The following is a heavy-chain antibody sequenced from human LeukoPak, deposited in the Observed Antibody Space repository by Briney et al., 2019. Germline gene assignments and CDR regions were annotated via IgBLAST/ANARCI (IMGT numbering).Heavy chain of an antibody. V-gene: IGHV3-30-3*01. J-gene: IGHJ4*02. D-gene: IGHD2-2*01. CDR3: ARGYCSSTTCPGDY. CDR1: GFTFSSYA. CDR2: IPYDGSNT. Sequence: PGRSLRLSCAASGFTFSSYAMHWVRQAPGKGLEWVAVIPYDGSNTYYADSVKGRFTIARDNSKNTMYLQMNSLRVEDTAMYYCARGYCSSTTCPGDYWGPGTLVTVSS.